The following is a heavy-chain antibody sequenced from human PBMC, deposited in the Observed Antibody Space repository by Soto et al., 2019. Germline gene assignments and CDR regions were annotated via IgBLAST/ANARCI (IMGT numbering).Heavy chain of an antibody. D-gene: IGHD2-2*01. Sequence: SETLSLTCTVSGGSISSYYWSWIRQSPGKGLEWIGYIYYSGSTNYNPSLKSRVTISVDTSKNQFSLKLSSVTAADTAVYYCARDRGGYCSSTSCATHYYYGMDVWGQGTTVTVSS. CDR2: IYYSGST. V-gene: IGHV4-59*01. CDR3: ARDRGGYCSSTSCATHYYYGMDV. CDR1: GGSISSYY. J-gene: IGHJ6*02.